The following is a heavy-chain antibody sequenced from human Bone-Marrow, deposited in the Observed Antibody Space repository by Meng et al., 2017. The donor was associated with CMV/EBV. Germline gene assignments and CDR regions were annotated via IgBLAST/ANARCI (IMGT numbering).Heavy chain of an antibody. CDR2: IYYSGST. CDR1: GGSISSGDYY. J-gene: IGHJ5*02. V-gene: IGHV4-30-4*08. D-gene: IGHD3-22*01. Sequence: QGQPQESGPGLVKPSQTLSLTCTVSGGSISSGDYYWSWIRQPPGKGLEWIGYIYYSGSTYYNPSLKSRVTISVDTSKNQFSLKLSSVTAADTAVYYCARDMGSSGYYGNNWFDPWGQGTLV. CDR3: ARDMGSSGYYGNNWFDP.